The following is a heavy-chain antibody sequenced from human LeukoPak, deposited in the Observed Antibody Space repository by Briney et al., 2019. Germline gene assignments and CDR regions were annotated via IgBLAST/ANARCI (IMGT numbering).Heavy chain of an antibody. CDR3: AVDSSGYYGEFDY. V-gene: IGHV1-2*06. CDR2: INPNSGGT. D-gene: IGHD3-22*01. CDR1: GYTFTGYY. J-gene: IGHJ4*02. Sequence: ASVKVSCKASGYTFTGYYMHWVRQAPGQGLEWMGRINPNSGGTNYAQKFQGRVTMTRDTSISTAYMELSRLRFDDTAVYYCAVDSSGYYGEFDYWGQGTLVTVSS.